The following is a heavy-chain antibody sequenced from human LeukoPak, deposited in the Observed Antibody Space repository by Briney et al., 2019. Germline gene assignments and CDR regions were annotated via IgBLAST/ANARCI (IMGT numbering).Heavy chain of an antibody. V-gene: IGHV3-21*01. CDR3: ARPPLNPIHDAFDI. CDR2: ISSSSSYI. J-gene: IGHJ3*02. CDR1: GFTFSSYS. D-gene: IGHD1-14*01. Sequence: GGSLRLSCAASGFTFSSYSMNWVRQAPGKGLEWVSSISSSSSYIYYADSVKGRFTISRDNAKNSLYLQMNSLRAEDTAVYYCARPPLNPIHDAFDIWGQGTMVTVSS.